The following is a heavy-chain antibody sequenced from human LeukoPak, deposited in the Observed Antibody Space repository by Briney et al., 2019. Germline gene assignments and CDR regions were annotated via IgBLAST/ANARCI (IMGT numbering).Heavy chain of an antibody. CDR1: GVSISSSSYY. V-gene: IGHV4-39*01. CDR2: IYYSGIS. CDR3: ARTYGGYYYGMDV. Sequence: SETLSLTCTASGVSISSSSYYWGWIRQPPGKGLEWISNIYYSGISYYNPSLKSRVTISVDTSKNQFSLNLSSVTAADTAVYYCARTYGGYYYGMDVWGQGTTVTVSS. D-gene: IGHD3-10*01. J-gene: IGHJ6*02.